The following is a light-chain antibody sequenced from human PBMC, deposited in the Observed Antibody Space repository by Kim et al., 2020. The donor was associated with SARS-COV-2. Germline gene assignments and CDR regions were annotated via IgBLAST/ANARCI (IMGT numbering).Light chain of an antibody. CDR3: QAWDSRTVV. Sequence: SYELTQPPSVSVSPGQTASIPCSGDKLGDKYVCWYQQKPGQSPVLVIYEETKRPSGIPERFSGSNSGNTATLTISGTQAMDEADYYCQAWDSRTVVFGGGTQLTVL. J-gene: IGLJ2*01. CDR1: KLGDKY. CDR2: EET. V-gene: IGLV3-1*01.